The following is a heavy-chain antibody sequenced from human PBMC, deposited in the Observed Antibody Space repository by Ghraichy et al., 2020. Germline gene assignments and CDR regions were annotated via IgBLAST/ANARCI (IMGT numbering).Heavy chain of an antibody. D-gene: IGHD2-8*01. CDR1: SGSMSNGNYY. CDR2: IYDSGTT. Sequence: TLSLTCTVSSGSMSNGNYYWSWIRQHPGKGLEWIGYIYDSGTTKYNPSLRSRITMSLDTSKNQFSLEVNSLTAADTAVYYCARSMTLRRDYYFDYWGQGTPVTVSS. CDR3: ARSMTLRRDYYFDY. V-gene: IGHV4-31*03. J-gene: IGHJ4*02.